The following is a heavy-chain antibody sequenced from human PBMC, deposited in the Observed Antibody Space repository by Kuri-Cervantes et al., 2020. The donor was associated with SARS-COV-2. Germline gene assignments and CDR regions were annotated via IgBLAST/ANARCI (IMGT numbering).Heavy chain of an antibody. V-gene: IGHV3-15*01. CDR1: GFTFSSYW. Sequence: GGSLRLCCAASGFTFSSYWMSWVRQAPGKGLEWVGRIKSKTDGGTTDYAEPVKGRFTISRDDSKNTLYLQMNSMKTEDTAVYYCTRNDFWSGYYFDYWGQGTLVTVSS. D-gene: IGHD3-3*01. J-gene: IGHJ4*02. CDR3: TRNDFWSGYYFDY. CDR2: IKSKTDGGTT.